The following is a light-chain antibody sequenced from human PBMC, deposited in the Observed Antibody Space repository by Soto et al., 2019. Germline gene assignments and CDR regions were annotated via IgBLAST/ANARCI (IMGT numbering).Light chain of an antibody. J-gene: IGLJ2*01. CDR1: SSDVGSYNL. V-gene: IGLV2-23*01. CDR2: EGS. Sequence: QSALTQPASLSGSPGQSITISCTGTSSDVGSYNLVSWYQQHPGKAPKLMIYEGSKRPSGVSNRFSGSKSGNTASLTISGVQAEDEAEYYCCSYAGSSVAFGGGTKLTVL. CDR3: CSYAGSSVA.